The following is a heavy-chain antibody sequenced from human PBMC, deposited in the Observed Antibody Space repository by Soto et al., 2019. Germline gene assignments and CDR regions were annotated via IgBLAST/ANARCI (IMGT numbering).Heavy chain of an antibody. V-gene: IGHV3-23*01. D-gene: IGHD3-16*02. CDR2: ISDSGDRT. CDR3: AKDRGIIVKAGDAYDV. Sequence: GGSLRLSCASSGFTLSMSAVNWVRQAPGKGLEWVSYISDSGDRTYYADSVKGRFTISRDRSKNTVSLQMDSPRAEDTAVYYCAKDRGIIVKAGDAYDVSGPVTTVTVSS. CDR1: GFTLSMSA. J-gene: IGHJ3*01.